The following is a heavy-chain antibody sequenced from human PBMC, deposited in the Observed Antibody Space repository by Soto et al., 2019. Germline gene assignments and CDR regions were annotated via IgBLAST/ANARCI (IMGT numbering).Heavy chain of an antibody. CDR3: ASRLFWSGYFGGMDV. D-gene: IGHD3-3*01. CDR1: GYTFTSSD. V-gene: IGHV1-8*01. J-gene: IGHJ6*02. CDR2: MNPNSGNT. Sequence: QVQLVQSGAEVKKPGASVKVSCKASGYTFTSSDINWVRQATGQGLEWMGWMNPNSGNTGYAQKFQGRVTMTRNNSRSTAYMELSRLRSEAAAVYYCASRLFWSGYFGGMDVWGQGTTVPVSS.